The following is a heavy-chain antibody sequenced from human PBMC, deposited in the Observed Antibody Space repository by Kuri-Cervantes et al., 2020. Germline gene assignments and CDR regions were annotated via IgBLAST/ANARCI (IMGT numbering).Heavy chain of an antibody. CDR1: GFTFSSYG. CDR2: ISSRGYNI. CDR3: VREGCSGGACYSRDYYLDV. Sequence: GESLKISCAASGFTFSSYGMHWVRQAPGKGLEWISYISSRGYNIHYADSVQRRFSISRDNAKSSLYLDMSTLRVEDTAVYYCVREGCSGGACYSRDYYLDVWGKGTTVTVSS. J-gene: IGHJ6*03. D-gene: IGHD2-21*02. V-gene: IGHV3-48*04.